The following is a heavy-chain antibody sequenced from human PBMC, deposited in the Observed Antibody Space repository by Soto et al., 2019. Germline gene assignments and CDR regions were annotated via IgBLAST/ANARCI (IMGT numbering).Heavy chain of an antibody. J-gene: IGHJ5*02. Sequence: SETLSLTCTVSGGSLTSYYWAWIRQPPGKGLEWIGYIYYSGSASYNPSLKSRVIMLVDTSKNQFSLKLSSVTAADTAVYFCARADYGGNSAVDPWGQGTLVTVSS. CDR3: ARADYGGNSAVDP. V-gene: IGHV4-59*08. CDR1: GGSLTSYY. D-gene: IGHD4-17*01. CDR2: IYYSGSA.